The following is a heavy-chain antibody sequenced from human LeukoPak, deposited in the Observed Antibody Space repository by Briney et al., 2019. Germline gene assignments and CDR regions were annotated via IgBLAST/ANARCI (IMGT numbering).Heavy chain of an antibody. CDR1: GFTFSSHW. V-gene: IGHV3-74*01. D-gene: IGHD4-23*01. CDR3: AKAVTPGGGPRDY. CDR2: IKSDGTIT. J-gene: IGHJ4*02. Sequence: GGSLRLSCAASGFTFSSHWMHWVRQAPGKGLVWVSRIKSDGTITSYADSVKGRFTISRDNAKNTLYLQMNSLRAEDTAVYYCAKAVTPGGGPRDYWGQGTLVTVSS.